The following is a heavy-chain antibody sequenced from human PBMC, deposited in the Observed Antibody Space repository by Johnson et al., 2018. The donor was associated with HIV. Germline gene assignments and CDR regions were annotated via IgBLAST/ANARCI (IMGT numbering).Heavy chain of an antibody. Sequence: VQLVESGGGVVQPGRSLRLSCAASGFTFRTYAMHWVRQAPGKGLEWVAVISYDGSNKYYADSVKGRFTISRDNSKNTLYLQMNSLRAEDTAVYYCAREVESGIAVNDAFEIWGQGTMVTVSS. CDR2: ISYDGSNK. CDR1: GFTFRTYA. CDR3: AREVESGIAVNDAFEI. D-gene: IGHD6-19*01. J-gene: IGHJ3*02. V-gene: IGHV3-30-3*01.